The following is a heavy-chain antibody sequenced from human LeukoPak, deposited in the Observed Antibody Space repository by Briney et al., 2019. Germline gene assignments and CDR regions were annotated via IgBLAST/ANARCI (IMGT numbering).Heavy chain of an antibody. J-gene: IGHJ4*02. Sequence: GGSLRLSCAASGFTFSDYYISWIRQAPGKGLEWVSVIYSGGSTYYADSVKGRFTISRDNSKNTLYLQMNSLRAEDTAVYYCARDLTLESGWYDESDYWGQGTLVTVSS. D-gene: IGHD6-19*01. V-gene: IGHV3-66*01. CDR1: GFTFSDYY. CDR2: IYSGGST. CDR3: ARDLTLESGWYDESDY.